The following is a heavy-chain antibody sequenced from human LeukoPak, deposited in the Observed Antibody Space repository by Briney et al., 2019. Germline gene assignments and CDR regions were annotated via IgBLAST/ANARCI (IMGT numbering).Heavy chain of an antibody. CDR1: GGSISSSNW. CDR2: IYHSGST. J-gene: IGHJ4*02. Sequence: SETLSLTCAVSGGSISSSNWWSWVRQPPGKGLEWIGEIYHSGSTNYNPSLKSRVTISVDKSKNQFSLKLSSVTAADTAVYYCARGYYGDYGGVYFDYWGQGTLVTVSS. D-gene: IGHD4-17*01. V-gene: IGHV4-4*02. CDR3: ARGYYGDYGGVYFDY.